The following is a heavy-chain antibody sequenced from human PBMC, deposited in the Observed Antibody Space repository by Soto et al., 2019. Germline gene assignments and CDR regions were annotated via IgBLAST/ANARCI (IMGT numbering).Heavy chain of an antibody. Sequence: QVQVQESGPGLVKPSETLSLTCTVSGDSIGSYSWTWVWQTPGKGLEWIEYIYSTGSTNYNPSLKSRVSMSVHTNRNHFSLKQSSMTPADTAVYYCAREAPRGGGAYFEGAFDNWGQGTMVTVSS. D-gene: IGHD2-21*01. V-gene: IGHV4-59*01. CDR2: IYSTGST. CDR3: AREAPRGGGAYFEGAFDN. J-gene: IGHJ3*02. CDR1: GDSIGSYS.